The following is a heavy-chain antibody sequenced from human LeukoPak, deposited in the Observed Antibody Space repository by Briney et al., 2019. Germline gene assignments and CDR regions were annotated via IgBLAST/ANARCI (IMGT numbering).Heavy chain of an antibody. CDR2: ISAYNGNT. Sequence: GASVEVSCKASDYTFTSYGISWVRQAPGQGLEWMGWISAYNGNTNYAQKLQGRVTMTTDTSTSTAYMELRSLRSDDTAVYYCARANPYYYGSGSYIVPDYWGQGTQVTVSS. V-gene: IGHV1-18*01. J-gene: IGHJ4*02. CDR3: ARANPYYYGSGSYIVPDY. D-gene: IGHD3-10*01. CDR1: DYTFTSYG.